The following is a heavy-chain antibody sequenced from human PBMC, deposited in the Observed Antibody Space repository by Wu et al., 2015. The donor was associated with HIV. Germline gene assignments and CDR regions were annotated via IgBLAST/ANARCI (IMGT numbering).Heavy chain of an antibody. Sequence: QVQLVQSGAEVKKPGAPVKVSCKASGYSFTGYYMHWVRQVPGQGLEWMGWISPYSGATKYAQKFQGRVSVTTDTSISTAYMELYGLRPEDTAVYYCASGIQSGGANYWGQGTLVTVSS. J-gene: IGHJ4*02. CDR2: ISPYSGAT. V-gene: IGHV1-2*02. CDR3: ASGIQSGGANY. D-gene: IGHD4-11*01. CDR1: GYSFTGYY.